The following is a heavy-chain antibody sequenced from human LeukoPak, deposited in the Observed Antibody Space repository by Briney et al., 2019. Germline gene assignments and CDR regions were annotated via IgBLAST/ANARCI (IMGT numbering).Heavy chain of an antibody. J-gene: IGHJ4*02. CDR2: ISGSGDTT. CDR3: GRTGQVDY. V-gene: IGHV3-23*01. D-gene: IGHD4-17*01. Sequence: RPGGSLRLSCAASGFTFSSYAMSWVRQAPGKGLEWVSGISGSGDTTYYADSVKGRFTISRDNSKNTLYLQMNSLRAEDTAVYYCGRTGQVDYWGQGTLVTVSS. CDR1: GFTFSSYA.